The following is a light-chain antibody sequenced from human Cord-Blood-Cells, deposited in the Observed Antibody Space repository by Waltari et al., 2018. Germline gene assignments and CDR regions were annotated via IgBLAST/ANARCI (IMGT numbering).Light chain of an antibody. CDR3: QQYGSSPPNT. Sequence: EIVLTQPPGTLPLSPGARATLSCRACESVSSSYLAWYQQKPGQAPRLLSYGASSRATGIPERFSGSESGTDFTLTISRLEAEDFAVYYCQQYGSSPPNTFGQGTKLEIK. J-gene: IGKJ2*01. V-gene: IGKV3-20*01. CDR1: ESVSSSY. CDR2: GAS.